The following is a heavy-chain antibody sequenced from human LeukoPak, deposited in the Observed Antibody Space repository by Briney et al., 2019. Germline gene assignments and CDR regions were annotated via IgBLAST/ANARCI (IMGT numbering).Heavy chain of an antibody. Sequence: ASVKVSCKASGYTFTSYGISWVRQAPGQGLEWMGWISAYNGNTNYAQKLQGRVTMTTDTSTSTAYMELRSLRSDDTAVYYCARKIVGATKNNWFDPWGQGTLVTVSS. D-gene: IGHD1-26*01. V-gene: IGHV1-18*01. CDR1: GYTFTSYG. J-gene: IGHJ5*02. CDR2: ISAYNGNT. CDR3: ARKIVGATKNNWFDP.